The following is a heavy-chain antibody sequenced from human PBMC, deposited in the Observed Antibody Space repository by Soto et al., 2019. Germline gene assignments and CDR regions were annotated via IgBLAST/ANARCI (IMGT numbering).Heavy chain of an antibody. CDR3: ARHNYGSGSTYFAY. J-gene: IGHJ4*02. CDR1: GGSISSYY. D-gene: IGHD3-10*01. V-gene: IGHV4-59*08. Sequence: QVQLQESGPGLVKPSETLSLTCTVSGGSISSYYWSWIRQPPGKGLEWIGYIYYSGSTNYNPSLKSRVTISVDRSKNQFSLKLNSMTAADTAVYYCARHNYGSGSTYFAYWGQGTLVTVSS. CDR2: IYYSGST.